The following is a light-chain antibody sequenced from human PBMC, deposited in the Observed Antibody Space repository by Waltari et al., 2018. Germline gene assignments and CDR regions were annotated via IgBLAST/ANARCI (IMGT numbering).Light chain of an antibody. CDR3: QQYGSSVMYT. V-gene: IGKV3-20*01. J-gene: IGKJ2*01. CDR1: LRLTKRY. CDR2: GAS. Sequence: VLTQSPGTLSLSPGDRATLSCRASLRLTKRYLAWYQQKPGQAPRLLIYGASSRAAGIPDRFTGSGSGTDYTLTISRLEPEDFAVYYCQQYGSSVMYTFGQGTRLEI.